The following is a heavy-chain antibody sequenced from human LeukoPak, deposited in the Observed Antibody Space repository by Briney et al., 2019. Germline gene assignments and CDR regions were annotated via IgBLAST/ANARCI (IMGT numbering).Heavy chain of an antibody. CDR2: ISRSSSHI. CDR3: ARDRAALARMGGMDV. J-gene: IGHJ6*02. CDR1: GFTFSSYW. Sequence: GGSLRLSCAASGFTFSSYWMSWVRQAPGKGLEWVAYISRSSSHIYYADSMKGRLTISRDNARSSVYLQMDSLRDEDTAIYYCARDRAALARMGGMDVWGQGTTVTVFS. V-gene: IGHV3-21*01. D-gene: IGHD5-12*01.